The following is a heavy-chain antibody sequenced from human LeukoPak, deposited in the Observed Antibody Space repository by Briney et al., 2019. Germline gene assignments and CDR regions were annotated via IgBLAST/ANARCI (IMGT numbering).Heavy chain of an antibody. CDR2: IHWNGDRT. CDR1: GFTFSSHW. V-gene: IGHV3-20*04. J-gene: IGHJ4*02. CDR3: ARRRSSSWLDY. Sequence: PGGSLRLSCAASGFTFSSHWMHWVRQAPGKGLEWVSGIHWNGDRTGYAESVKGRFTISRDNAKNSLYLQMNSLRVDDTAVYYCARRRSSSWLDYWGQGTLVTVSS. D-gene: IGHD6-13*01.